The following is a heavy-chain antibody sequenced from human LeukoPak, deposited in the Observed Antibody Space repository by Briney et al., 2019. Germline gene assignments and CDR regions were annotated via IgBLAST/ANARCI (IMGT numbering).Heavy chain of an antibody. CDR3: ARGTSRGEFFDY. J-gene: IGHJ4*02. V-gene: IGHV3-74*01. CDR2: INSDGSST. Sequence: PGGSLRLSCAASGFTFSSYWMHWVRQAPGKGLVWVSRINSDGSSTNYADSVKGRFTISRDNSKNTLYLQINSLRAEDTAVYYCARGTSRGEFFDYWGQGTLVTVSS. D-gene: IGHD3-10*01. CDR1: GFTFSSYW.